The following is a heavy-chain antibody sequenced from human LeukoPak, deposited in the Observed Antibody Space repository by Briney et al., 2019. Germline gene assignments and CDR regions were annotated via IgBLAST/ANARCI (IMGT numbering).Heavy chain of an antibody. J-gene: IGHJ4*02. V-gene: IGHV1-46*01. CDR3: ATGAGIAAAGPKADY. CDR1: GYTFTSYY. D-gene: IGHD6-13*01. Sequence: ASVRVSCKASGYTFTSYYMHWVRQATGPGLEWMGIINPSGGSTSYAQKFQGRDTMTRDTSTSTVYMELSSLRSEDTAVYYCATGAGIAAAGPKADYWGQGTLVTVSS. CDR2: INPSGGST.